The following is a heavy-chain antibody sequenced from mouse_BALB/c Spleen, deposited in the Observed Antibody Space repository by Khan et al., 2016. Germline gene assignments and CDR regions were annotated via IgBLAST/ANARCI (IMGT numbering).Heavy chain of an antibody. CDR2: INTYTGEP. J-gene: IGHJ3*01. CDR1: GYTFTNYG. Sequence: QIQLVQSGPELKKPGETVKISCKASGYTFTNYGMNWVKQAPGKGLKWMGWINTYTGEPTSADDFKGRFAFSLVASASKAYLQINNLQHEDTATYFCAKLTGTDAYWGQGTLVTVSA. CDR3: AKLTGTDAY. V-gene: IGHV9-3-1*01. D-gene: IGHD4-1*01.